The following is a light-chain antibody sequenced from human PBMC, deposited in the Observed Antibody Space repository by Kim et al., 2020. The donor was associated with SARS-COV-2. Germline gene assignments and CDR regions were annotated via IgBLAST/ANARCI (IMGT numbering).Light chain of an antibody. CDR3: QQYQSWPPVT. CDR2: ATS. V-gene: IGKV3-15*01. CDR1: QSVSGRF. Sequence: PGGRGTLTCRASQSVSGRFLAWYPKEPGQPPRLLMYATSNRAAGVPARFSGSGSGTEFTLTISSLQSEDFAVYFCQQYQSWPPVTFCGGTKVDIK. J-gene: IGKJ4*01.